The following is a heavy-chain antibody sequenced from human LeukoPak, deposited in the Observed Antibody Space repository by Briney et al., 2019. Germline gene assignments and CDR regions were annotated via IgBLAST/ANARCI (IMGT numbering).Heavy chain of an antibody. CDR3: ARGTEVYYDSSSYYSY. J-gene: IGHJ4*02. CDR1: GFTFDDYG. V-gene: IGHV3-20*04. D-gene: IGHD3-22*01. Sequence: GGSLRLSCVASGFTFDDYGMGWVRQVPGKGLEWVSGTSWNGGSTGYAGSVKGRFTISRDNAKNSLYLQMNSLRAEDTALYYCARGTEVYYDSSSYYSYWGQGTLVTVSS. CDR2: TSWNGGST.